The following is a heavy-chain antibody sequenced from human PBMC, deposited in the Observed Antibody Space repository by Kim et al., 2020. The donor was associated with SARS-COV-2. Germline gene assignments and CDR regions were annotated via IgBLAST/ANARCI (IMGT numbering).Heavy chain of an antibody. V-gene: IGHV1-46*01. CDR2: INPSGGST. CDR3: ARDVYYGSGGAGWFDP. D-gene: IGHD3-10*01. Sequence: ASVKVSCKASGYTFTSYYMHWVRQAPGQGLEWMGIINPSGGSTSYAQKFQGRVTMTRDTSTSTVYMELSSLRSEDTAVYYCARDVYYGSGGAGWFDPWGQGTLVTVSS. J-gene: IGHJ5*02. CDR1: GYTFTSYY.